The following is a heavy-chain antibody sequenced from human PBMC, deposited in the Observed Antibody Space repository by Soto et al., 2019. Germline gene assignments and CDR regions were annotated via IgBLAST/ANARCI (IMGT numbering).Heavy chain of an antibody. V-gene: IGHV1-18*01. J-gene: IGHJ5*02. CDR1: GYTFTSYG. CDR3: ARDLKYCSSTSCFLGSWFDP. D-gene: IGHD2-2*01. CDR2: ISAYNGNT. Sequence: ASVKVSCKASGYTFTSYGISWVRQAPGQGLEWMGWISAYNGNTNYAQKLQGRVTMTTDTSTSTAYMELRSPRSDDTAVYYCARDLKYCSSTSCFLGSWFDPWGQGTLVTVSS.